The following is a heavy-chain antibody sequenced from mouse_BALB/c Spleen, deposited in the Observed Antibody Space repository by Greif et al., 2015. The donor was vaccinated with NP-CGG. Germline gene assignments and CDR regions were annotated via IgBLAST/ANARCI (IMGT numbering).Heavy chain of an antibody. CDR1: GFTFSSYT. CDR3: ARHRDGSWFAY. J-gene: IGHJ3*01. D-gene: IGHD2-3*01. Sequence: EVKLQESGGVLVQPGGSLKLSCAASGFTFSSYTMSWVRQTPEKRLEWVAYISNGGGSTYYPDTVKGRFTISRDNAKNTLYLQMSSLKSEDTAMYYCARHRDGSWFAYWGQGTLVTVSA. V-gene: IGHV5-12-2*01. CDR2: ISNGGGST.